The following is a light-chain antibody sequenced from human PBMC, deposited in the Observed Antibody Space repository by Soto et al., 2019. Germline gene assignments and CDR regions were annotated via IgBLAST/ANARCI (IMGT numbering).Light chain of an antibody. CDR1: QSVSSSY. V-gene: IGKV3-20*01. CDR3: QQYASSPLWT. Sequence: EIVLTQSPGTLSLSPGERATLSCRASQSVSSSYLAWYQQKPGQAPRLLIYGASSRATGIPDRFSGSGSGPDFTLTISRLEPEDFAVYYCQQYASSPLWTFGQGTKVEIK. CDR2: GAS. J-gene: IGKJ1*01.